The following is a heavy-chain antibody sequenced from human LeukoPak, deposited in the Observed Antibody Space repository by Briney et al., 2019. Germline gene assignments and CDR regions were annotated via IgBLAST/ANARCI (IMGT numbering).Heavy chain of an antibody. CDR1: GGTFSSYA. V-gene: IGHV1-69*13. CDR2: IIPIFGTA. J-gene: IGHJ4*02. CDR3: ARDSHVRHYDSSGYYGY. Sequence: SVTVSCKASGGTFSSYAISWVRQAPGQGLEWMGGIIPIFGTANYAQKSQGRVTITADESTSTAYMELSSLRSEDTAVYYCARDSHVRHYDSSGYYGYWGQGTLVTVSS. D-gene: IGHD3-22*01.